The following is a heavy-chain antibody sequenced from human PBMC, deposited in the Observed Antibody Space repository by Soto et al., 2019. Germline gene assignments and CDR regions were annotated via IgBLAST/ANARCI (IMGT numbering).Heavy chain of an antibody. CDR1: GYIFTDYY. Sequence: GASVKVSCKASGYIFTDYYMHWVRQAPGQGLEWMGGIIPIFGRANYAQKFQGRVTITGDESTSTAYMELSSLRSEDTAVYYCARASNWFDPWGQGTLVTVSS. CDR3: ARASNWFDP. CDR2: IIPIFGRA. V-gene: IGHV1-69*13. J-gene: IGHJ5*02.